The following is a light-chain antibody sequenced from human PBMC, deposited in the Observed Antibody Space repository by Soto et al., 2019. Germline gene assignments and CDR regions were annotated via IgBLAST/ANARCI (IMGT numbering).Light chain of an antibody. Sequence: ILLMQSPATLSVSPGERATLSCRASQSVSSNLAWYQQKPGQAPRLLIYGASTRATGIPARFSGSGSGTEFTLTISSLQSEDFAVYYCQQYNNWWTFGQGTKVDIK. CDR3: QQYNNWWT. CDR1: QSVSSN. CDR2: GAS. J-gene: IGKJ1*01. V-gene: IGKV3-15*01.